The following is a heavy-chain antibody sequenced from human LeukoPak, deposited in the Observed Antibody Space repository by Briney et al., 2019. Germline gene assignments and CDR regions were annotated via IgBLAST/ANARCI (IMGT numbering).Heavy chain of an antibody. CDR3: AGGSARYYFDY. CDR2: IKQDGSEK. J-gene: IGHJ4*02. V-gene: IGHV3-7*04. Sequence: GGSLRLSCAASGFTFSSYWMSWVRQAPGKGLEWVAKIKQDGSEKYYVDSVKGRFTISRDNAKNSLYLQMNSLRAEDTAVYYCAGGSARYYFDYWGQGTLVTVSS. CDR1: GFTFSSYW.